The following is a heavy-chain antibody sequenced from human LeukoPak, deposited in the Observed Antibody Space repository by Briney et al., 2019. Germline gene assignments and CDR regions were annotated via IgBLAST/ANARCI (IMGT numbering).Heavy chain of an antibody. Sequence: GASVKVSCKASGHTFTGYYMHWVRQAPGQGLEWMGWINPNSGGTNYAQKFQGRVTMTRDTSISTAYMELSRLRSDDTAVYYCARDGYSGSQNWFDPWGQGTLVTVSS. D-gene: IGHD1-26*01. V-gene: IGHV1-2*02. CDR3: ARDGYSGSQNWFDP. CDR2: INPNSGGT. J-gene: IGHJ5*02. CDR1: GHTFTGYY.